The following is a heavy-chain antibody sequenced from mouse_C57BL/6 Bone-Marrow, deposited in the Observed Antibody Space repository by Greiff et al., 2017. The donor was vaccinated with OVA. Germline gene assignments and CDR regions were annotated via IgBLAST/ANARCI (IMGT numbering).Heavy chain of an antibody. CDR3: ARSRRAMDY. Sequence: VQLKESGAELVRPGASVKLSCTASGYTFTDYYINWVKQSPGQGLEWIARIYPGSGNTYYNEKFKGKATLTAEKSSSTAYMQLSSLTSEDSAVYFCARSRRAMDYWGQGTSVTVSS. CDR1: GYTFTDYY. CDR2: IYPGSGNT. J-gene: IGHJ4*01. V-gene: IGHV1-76*01.